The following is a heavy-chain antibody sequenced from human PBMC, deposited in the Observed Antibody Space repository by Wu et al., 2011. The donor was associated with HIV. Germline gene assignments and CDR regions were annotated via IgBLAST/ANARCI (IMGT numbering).Heavy chain of an antibody. CDR2: ISAYNGDT. CDR1: GYTFSNYR. CDR3: ARDGRGTSDF. D-gene: IGHD2-2*01. J-gene: IGHJ4*02. V-gene: IGHV1-18*01. Sequence: QVQLMQSGAEVKKPGASVKVSCKASGYTFSNYRISWVRQAPGRGLEWMGWISAYNGDTNYAQKLQGRVTMTTDTSSTTAYMELRSLRSDDTAVYYCARDGRGTSDFWGQGTLVTVSS.